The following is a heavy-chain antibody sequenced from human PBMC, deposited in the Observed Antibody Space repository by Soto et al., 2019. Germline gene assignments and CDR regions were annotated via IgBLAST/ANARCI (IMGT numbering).Heavy chain of an antibody. CDR2: IKSKTDGGTT. CDR3: TTGHGILEWTRELYYYYYYLDV. D-gene: IGHD3-3*01. Sequence: EVQLVESGGGLVKPGGSLRLSCAASGFTFSNAWMSWVRQAPGKGLEWVGRIKSKTDGGTTDYAAPVKGRFTISRDDSKNTLYLQMNSLKTEGTAVYYYTTGHGILEWTRELYYYYYYLDVWGKGTTVTVSS. V-gene: IGHV3-15*01. CDR1: GFTFSNAW. J-gene: IGHJ6*03.